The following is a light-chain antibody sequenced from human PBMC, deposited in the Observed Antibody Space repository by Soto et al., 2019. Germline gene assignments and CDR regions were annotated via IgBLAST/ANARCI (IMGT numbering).Light chain of an antibody. Sequence: EIVMTQSPATRSVSAGDRATLSCRVSQLISYKLAWYQQKPGQAPRLLIYDASNRATGIPARFSGSGSGTDFTLTISSLETEDFAVYYCQQRSNWPTLTFGGGTKVDIK. CDR2: DAS. CDR1: QLISYK. V-gene: IGKV3-11*01. CDR3: QQRSNWPTLT. J-gene: IGKJ4*01.